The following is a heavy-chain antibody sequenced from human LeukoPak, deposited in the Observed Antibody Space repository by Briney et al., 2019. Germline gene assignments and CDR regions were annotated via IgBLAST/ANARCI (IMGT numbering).Heavy chain of an antibody. Sequence: GGSLRLSRAHSVFTSSSYWMSSVRPAPGEGVEWVDHIKQDGSEKYYLDSVKGRFTISRANAKNSLYLQMNSLRAEDTAVYYCAREGGAYCGGDCYSTDYWGQGTLVTVSS. CDR1: VFTSSSYW. V-gene: IGHV3-7*05. CDR3: AREGGAYCGGDCYSTDY. D-gene: IGHD2-21*02. CDR2: IKQDGSEK. J-gene: IGHJ4*02.